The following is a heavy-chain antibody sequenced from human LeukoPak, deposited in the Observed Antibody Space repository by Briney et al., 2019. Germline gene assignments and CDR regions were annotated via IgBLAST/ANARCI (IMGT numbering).Heavy chain of an antibody. CDR3: AISLRGSWPFDH. CDR1: GFSHNNYA. V-gene: IGHV3-23*01. CDR2: ISDSGGTT. D-gene: IGHD3-10*01. Sequence: PGGSLRLSCVFSGFSHNNYAMSWVRQAPGKGLEWVSTISDSGGTTYYADSVKGRLTISRDNSKNTVFLQMNSLRAEDTALYYCAISLRGSWPFDHWGQGALVTVSS. J-gene: IGHJ4*02.